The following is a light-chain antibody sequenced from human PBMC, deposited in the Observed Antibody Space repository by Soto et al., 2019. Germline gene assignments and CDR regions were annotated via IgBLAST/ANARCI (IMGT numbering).Light chain of an antibody. CDR2: DDS. Sequence: SSELTQPPSVSVAPGQTARITCGGNNIGSKSVHWYQQKAGQAPVLVVYDDSDRPSGIPERFSGSDSGNTATLTISRVEAEDEADYYCHVWDSTSDHNVFGTGTKLTVL. CDR1: NIGSKS. V-gene: IGLV3-21*02. CDR3: HVWDSTSDHNV. J-gene: IGLJ1*01.